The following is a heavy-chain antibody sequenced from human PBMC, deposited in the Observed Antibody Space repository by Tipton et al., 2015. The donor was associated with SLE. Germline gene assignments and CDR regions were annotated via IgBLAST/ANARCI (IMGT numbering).Heavy chain of an antibody. CDR1: GVSVSSGGNF. CDR2: ISNTGST. Sequence: TLSLTCTVSGVSVSSGGNFWSWIRQHPGKGLEWIGDISNTGSTSYTPSLKSRIIISVDKSKNQFSLKINSVTAADTAVYFCARGSSTWIRSWGQGTLVTVSS. V-gene: IGHV4-31*03. CDR3: ARGSSTWIRS. J-gene: IGHJ5*02. D-gene: IGHD2-2*01.